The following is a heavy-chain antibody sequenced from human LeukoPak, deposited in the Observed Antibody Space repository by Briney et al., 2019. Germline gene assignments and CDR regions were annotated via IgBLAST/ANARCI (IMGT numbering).Heavy chain of an antibody. J-gene: IGHJ4*02. V-gene: IGHV3-23*01. Sequence: PGGSLRLSCAASGFTFSSYAMSWVRQAPGKGLEWVSAISGSGGSTYYADSVKGRFTISRDNSKNTLYLQMNSLRAEDTAVYYCAKDALPRGVLYDSSGYYYGDYWGQGTLVTVSS. D-gene: IGHD3-22*01. CDR2: ISGSGGST. CDR3: AKDALPRGVLYDSSGYYYGDY. CDR1: GFTFSSYA.